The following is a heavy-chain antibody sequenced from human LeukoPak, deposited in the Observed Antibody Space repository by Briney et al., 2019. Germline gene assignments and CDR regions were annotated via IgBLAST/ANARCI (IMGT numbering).Heavy chain of an antibody. V-gene: IGHV4-4*07. Sequence: PSETLSLTCTVSGGSISSHYWSWIRQPPGKGLEWIGRIYTSGSANYNPSLKSRVTMSVDTSKNQFSLKLRSVTAADTAVYYCARDFNFDTSSWYEDLDAFDIWGQGTMVTVSS. D-gene: IGHD6-13*01. CDR1: GGSISSHY. J-gene: IGHJ3*02. CDR2: IYTSGSA. CDR3: ARDFNFDTSSWYEDLDAFDI.